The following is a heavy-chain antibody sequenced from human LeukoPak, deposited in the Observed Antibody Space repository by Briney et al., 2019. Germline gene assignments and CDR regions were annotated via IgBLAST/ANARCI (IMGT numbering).Heavy chain of an antibody. J-gene: IGHJ4*02. CDR3: ARPSSGWYVLDY. CDR2: IDPSDSYT. V-gene: IGHV5-10-1*01. D-gene: IGHD6-19*01. CDR1: GYSFTSFW. Sequence: GESLKISCKGSGYSFTSFWISWVRQMPGKGLEWMGRIDPSDSYTNYSPSFQGHVTISADKSISTAYLQWSSLKASDTAMYYCARPSSGWYVLDYWGQGTLVTVSS.